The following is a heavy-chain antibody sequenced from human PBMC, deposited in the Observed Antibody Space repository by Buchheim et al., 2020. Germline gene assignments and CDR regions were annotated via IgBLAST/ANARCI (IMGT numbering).Heavy chain of an antibody. J-gene: IGHJ4*02. Sequence: QVQLQQWGAGLLKPSETLSLTCAVYGGSFSGYYWSWIRQPPGKGLEWIGEINHSGSTNYNPSLKSRVTISVDTPKNQFSLKLSSVTAADTAVYYCARGTRSGGSYLIDYWGQGTL. CDR3: ARGTRSGGSYLIDY. V-gene: IGHV4-34*01. CDR2: INHSGST. CDR1: GGSFSGYY. D-gene: IGHD1-26*01.